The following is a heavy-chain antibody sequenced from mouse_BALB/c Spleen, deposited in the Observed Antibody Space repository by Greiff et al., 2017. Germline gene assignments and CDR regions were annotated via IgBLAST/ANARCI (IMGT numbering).Heavy chain of an antibody. CDR3: ARGYYGSSYGYFDY. Sequence: VQVVESGPGLVAPSQSLSITCTVSGFSLTSYGVHWVRQPPGKGLEWLGVIWAGGSTNYNSALMSRLSISKDNSKSQVFLKMNSLQTDDTAMYYCARGYYGSSYGYFDYWGQGTTLTVSS. CDR2: IWAGGST. CDR1: GFSLTSYG. J-gene: IGHJ2*01. D-gene: IGHD1-1*01. V-gene: IGHV2-9*02.